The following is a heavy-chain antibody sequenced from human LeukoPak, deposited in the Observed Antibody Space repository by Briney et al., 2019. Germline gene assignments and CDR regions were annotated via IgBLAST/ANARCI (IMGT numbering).Heavy chain of an antibody. J-gene: IGHJ4*02. CDR3: ARSIGYSYGGGDY. D-gene: IGHD5-18*01. CDR2: IRYGGSNK. CDR1: GFTFSSYG. Sequence: TGGSLRLSCAASGFTFSSYGMHWVRQAPGKGLEGVAFIRYGGSNKYYADSVKGRFTIPRDNSKNTLYLQMNSLRAEDTAVYYCARSIGYSYGGGDYWGQGTLVTVSS. V-gene: IGHV3-30*02.